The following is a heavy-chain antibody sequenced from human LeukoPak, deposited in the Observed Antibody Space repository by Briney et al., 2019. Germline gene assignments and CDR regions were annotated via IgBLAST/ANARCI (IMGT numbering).Heavy chain of an antibody. J-gene: IGHJ4*02. Sequence: PGRSLRLSCAPSGFTVSNYAMSSVRQAPGKWLEWVLAIIGGGSGIYYADSMKGRFTISRDNSKNTLYLQITRLRAEDTAVYYCAKWGDYDVLTGYYVSDYGRQGTLVTVSS. CDR3: AKWGDYDVLTGYYVSDY. D-gene: IGHD3-9*01. CDR2: IIGGGSGI. V-gene: IGHV3-23*01. CDR1: GFTVSNYA.